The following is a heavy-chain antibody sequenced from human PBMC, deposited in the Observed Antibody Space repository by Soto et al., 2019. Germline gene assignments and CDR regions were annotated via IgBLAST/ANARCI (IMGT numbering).Heavy chain of an antibody. CDR2: IYYSGST. Sequence: SETLSLTCTVSGGSISSYYWSWIRQPPGKGLEWIGYIYYSGSTNYNPSLKSRVTISVDTSKNQFSLKLSSVTAADTAVYYCARLDAGTIDYWGQGTLVTVSS. D-gene: IGHD6-13*01. CDR1: GGSISSYY. V-gene: IGHV4-59*08. CDR3: ARLDAGTIDY. J-gene: IGHJ4*02.